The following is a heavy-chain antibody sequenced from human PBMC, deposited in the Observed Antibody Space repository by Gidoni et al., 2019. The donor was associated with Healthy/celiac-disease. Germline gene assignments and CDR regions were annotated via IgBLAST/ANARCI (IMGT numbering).Heavy chain of an antibody. J-gene: IGHJ5*02. CDR3: ARHHSSGYQLLHNWFDP. D-gene: IGHD2-2*01. V-gene: IGHV5-51*01. Sequence: EVQLVQSGAEVKKPGESLKISCKGSGYSFPSYWIGWVRQMPGKGLEWMGIIYPGDSDTRYSPSFQGQVTISADKFISTAYLQWSSLKASDTAMYYCARHHSSGYQLLHNWFDPWGQGTLVTVSS. CDR1: GYSFPSYW. CDR2: IYPGDSDT.